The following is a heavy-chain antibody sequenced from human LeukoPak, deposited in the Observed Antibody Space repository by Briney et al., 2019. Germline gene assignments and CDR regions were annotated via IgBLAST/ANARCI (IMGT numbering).Heavy chain of an antibody. CDR3: VRNRGHRLVGPTNYFDY. CDR1: GYTFTFYG. D-gene: IGHD1-26*01. V-gene: IGHV1-18*01. J-gene: IGHJ4*02. Sequence: VASVKVSCKASGYTFTFYGITWVRQAPGQGLEWMGWSSLYNGNTNYAQKFQGRVTMTTDTSTSTAYMDLRSLRSDDTAVYYCVRNRGHRLVGPTNYFDYWGQGTLVTVSS. CDR2: SSLYNGNT.